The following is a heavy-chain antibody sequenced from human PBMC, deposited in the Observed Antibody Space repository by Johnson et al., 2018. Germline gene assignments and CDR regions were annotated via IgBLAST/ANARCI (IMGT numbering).Heavy chain of an antibody. Sequence: VQLVQSGGGVVQPGRSLRLSCTASGFTFSDYALSWYRQAPGKGLEWVGFIRPKVYGGTTEYAASVEARFIISRDDYKNIAYLEMNSLKTEAPSLYYCTRDDYGGKDDAFDIWGQGTMVTVSS. J-gene: IGHJ3*02. D-gene: IGHD4-23*01. V-gene: IGHV3-49*03. CDR2: IRPKVYGGTT. CDR1: GFTFSDYA. CDR3: TRDDYGGKDDAFDI.